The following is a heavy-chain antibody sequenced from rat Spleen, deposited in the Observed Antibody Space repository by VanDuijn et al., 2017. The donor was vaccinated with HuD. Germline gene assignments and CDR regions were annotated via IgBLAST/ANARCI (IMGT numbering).Heavy chain of an antibody. CDR2: MSYSGRT. V-gene: IGHV3-1*01. CDR1: GYSINANP. D-gene: IGHD1-10*01. CDR3: ARSHNNWPWFAY. Sequence: EVQLQESGPGLVKPSQSLSLTCSVTGYSINANPWGWIRNFPGNKMEWIGHMSYSGRTTYNPSLKSRISITRDTSKNQFFLQLNSVTTEDTATYFCARSHNNWPWFAYWGQGTLVTVSS. J-gene: IGHJ3*01.